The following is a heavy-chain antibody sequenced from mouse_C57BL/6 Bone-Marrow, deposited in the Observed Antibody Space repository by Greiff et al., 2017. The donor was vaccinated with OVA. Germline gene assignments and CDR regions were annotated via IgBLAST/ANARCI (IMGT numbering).Heavy chain of an antibody. V-gene: IGHV1-15*01. CDR3: TRYPDDGYLAWFAY. D-gene: IGHD2-3*01. CDR1: GYTFTDYE. CDR2: IDPETGGT. J-gene: IGHJ3*01. Sequence: VKLQQSGAELVRPGASVTLSCKASGYTFTDYEMHWVKQTPVHGLEWIGAIDPETGGTAYNQKFKGKAILTADKSSSTAYMELRSLTSEDSAVYYCTRYPDDGYLAWFAYWGQGTLVTVSA.